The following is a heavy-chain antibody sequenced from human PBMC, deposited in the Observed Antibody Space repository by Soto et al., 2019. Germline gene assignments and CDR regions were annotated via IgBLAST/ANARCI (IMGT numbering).Heavy chain of an antibody. CDR3: ALRVLRTVLVVVTPAAIYFDF. Sequence: QITLNESGPTQVKPRQTLTLTCTFSGFSLTTRGAGVGWIRQSPGKAPEWLALFYWDDVKRTSPSLKSRLTILKDTSKHRVVLTLGELDPEDISTYYSALRVLRTVLVVVTPAAIYFDFWCQGTPVAVSS. J-gene: IGHJ4*02. V-gene: IGHV2-5*02. D-gene: IGHD3-22*01. CDR2: FYWDDVK. CDR1: GFSLTTRGAG.